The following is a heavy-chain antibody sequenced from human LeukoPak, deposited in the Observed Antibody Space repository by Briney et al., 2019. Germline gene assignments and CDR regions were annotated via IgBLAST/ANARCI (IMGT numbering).Heavy chain of an antibody. V-gene: IGHV4-39*01. J-gene: IGHJ6*03. D-gene: IGHD6-13*01. Sequence: SETLSLTCTVSGGSISSSSYYWGWIRQPPGKGLEWIGTIYYSGTAYYSPSLKSRVTISVGTSMNQFSLRLSSVTAADTAVFYCARVAAARYYYYMDVWGKGTTVTVSS. CDR1: GGSISSSSYY. CDR3: ARVAAARYYYYMDV. CDR2: IYYSGTA.